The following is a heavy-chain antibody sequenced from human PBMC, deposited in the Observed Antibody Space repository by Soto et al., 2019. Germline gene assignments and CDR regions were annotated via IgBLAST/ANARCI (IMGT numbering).Heavy chain of an antibody. V-gene: IGHV4-31*03. J-gene: IGHJ4*02. CDR3: AGASKSLGVFDY. Sequence: PSETLSLTCTVSGGSISSGGYYWSWIRQHPGKGLEWIGYIYYSGSTYYNPSLKSRVTISVDTSKNQFSLKLSSVTAADTSVHFCAGASKSLGVFDYWGQGTLVTVSS. CDR2: IYYSGST. CDR1: GGSISSGGYY. D-gene: IGHD2-8*02.